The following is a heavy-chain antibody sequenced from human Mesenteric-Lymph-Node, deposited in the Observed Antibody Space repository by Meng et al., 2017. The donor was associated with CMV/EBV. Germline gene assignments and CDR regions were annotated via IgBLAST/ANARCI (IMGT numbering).Heavy chain of an antibody. CDR1: GFTFSNFA. CDR2: ITASGGST. D-gene: IGHD6-13*01. Sequence: GGSLRLSCAASGFTFSNFAMSWVRQAPGKGLEWVSPITASGGSTYCADSVKGRFTISRDNSKNTLYLQMNRLRAEDTAVYYCAKVDSGSWYRGFFDYWGQGTLVTVSS. CDR3: AKVDSGSWYRGFFDY. V-gene: IGHV3-23*01. J-gene: IGHJ4*02.